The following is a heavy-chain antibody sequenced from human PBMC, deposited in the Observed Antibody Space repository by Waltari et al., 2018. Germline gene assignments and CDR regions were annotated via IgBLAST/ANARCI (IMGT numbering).Heavy chain of an antibody. D-gene: IGHD2-15*01. CDR2: ISWDGGST. CDR1: GFTFDDYA. CDR3: AKDMGDCSGGSCRAWGPNYYMDV. Sequence: EVQLVESGGVVVQPGGSLRLSCAASGFTFDDYAMHWVRQAPGKGLEWVSLISWDGGSTYYADSVKGRFTISRDNSKNSLYLQMNSLRAEDTALYYCAKDMGDCSGGSCRAWGPNYYMDVWGKGTTVTVSS. J-gene: IGHJ6*03. V-gene: IGHV3-43D*04.